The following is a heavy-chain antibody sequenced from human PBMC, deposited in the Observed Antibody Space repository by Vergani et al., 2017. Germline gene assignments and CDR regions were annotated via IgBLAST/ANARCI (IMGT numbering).Heavy chain of an antibody. J-gene: IGHJ6*03. D-gene: IGHD6-6*01. CDR1: GFTFSSYS. CDR2: ISSSSSTI. Sequence: EVQLVESGGGLVQPGGSLRLSCAASGFTFSSYSMNWVRQAPGKGLEWVSYISSSSSTISYADSVKGRFTISRDNAKNSLYLQMNSLRAEDTAVYYCAREAGSSSYYYYYMDVWGKGTTVTVSS. V-gene: IGHV3-48*01. CDR3: AREAGSSSYYYYYMDV.